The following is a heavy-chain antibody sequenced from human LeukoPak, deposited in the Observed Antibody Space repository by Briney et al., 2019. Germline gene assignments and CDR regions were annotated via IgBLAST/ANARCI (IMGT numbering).Heavy chain of an antibody. Sequence: GGSLRLSCAASGFTFSSYSMNWVRQAPGKGLEWVSYISSSSSTIYYADSVKGRFTISRDNAKNSLYLQMNSLRAEDTAVYYCAREIRNLGYCSSTSCHIDYWGQGTLVTVSS. J-gene: IGHJ4*02. D-gene: IGHD2-2*01. CDR1: GFTFSSYS. V-gene: IGHV3-48*01. CDR2: ISSSSSTI. CDR3: AREIRNLGYCSSTSCHIDY.